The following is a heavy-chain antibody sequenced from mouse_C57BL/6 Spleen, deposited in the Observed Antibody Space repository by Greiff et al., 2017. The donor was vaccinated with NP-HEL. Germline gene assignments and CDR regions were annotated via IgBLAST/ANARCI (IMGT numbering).Heavy chain of an antibody. V-gene: IGHV1-15*01. CDR3: AGFTAGVASGDY. D-gene: IGHD1-1*01. Sequence: VQLQQSGAELVRPGASVTLSCKASGYTFTDYEMHWVKQTPVHGLEWIGTIDPETGGTAYLQKFKGKSILAADKSSSTAYMELRSLTSEDSAVYYSAGFTAGVASGDYWGQGTTLTVSA. CDR1: GYTFTDYE. J-gene: IGHJ2*01. CDR2: IDPETGGT.